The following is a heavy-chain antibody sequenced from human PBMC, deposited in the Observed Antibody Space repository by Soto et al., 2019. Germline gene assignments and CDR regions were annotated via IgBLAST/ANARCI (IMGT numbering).Heavy chain of an antibody. CDR1: GFTFSSYW. CDR3: ARGGGLNWYFDL. D-gene: IGHD3-16*01. J-gene: IGHJ2*01. Sequence: EVQLVESGGGLVQPGGSLRLSCAASGFTFSSYWMHWVRQAPGKGLVWVSRINSDGSSTNYADSVKGRFTISRDNAKNTRYLQMNSLGAEDTAVYYCARGGGLNWYFDLWGRGTLVTVSS. V-gene: IGHV3-74*01. CDR2: INSDGSST.